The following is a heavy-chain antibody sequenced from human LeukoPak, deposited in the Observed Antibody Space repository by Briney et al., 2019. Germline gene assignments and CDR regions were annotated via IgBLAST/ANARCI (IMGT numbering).Heavy chain of an antibody. J-gene: IGHJ6*02. Sequence: GASVKVSCKASGYTFTGYYMHWVRQAPGQGLEWMGWINPNSSGTNYAQKFQGWVTMTRDTSISTAYMELSRLRSDDTAVYYCARRIAVAGYYGMDVWGQGTTVTVSS. CDR1: GYTFTGYY. V-gene: IGHV1-2*04. D-gene: IGHD6-19*01. CDR2: INPNSSGT. CDR3: ARRIAVAGYYGMDV.